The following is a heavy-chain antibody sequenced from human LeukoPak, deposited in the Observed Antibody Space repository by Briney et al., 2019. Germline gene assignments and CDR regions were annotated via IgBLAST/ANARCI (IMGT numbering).Heavy chain of an antibody. CDR3: ARDGKPEFDY. J-gene: IGHJ4*02. V-gene: IGHV3-21*01. D-gene: IGHD1-14*01. CDR1: GFTFCSYS. CDR2: ISSSSSYI. Sequence: PGGSLRLSCAASGFTFCSYSMNWVRQAPGKGLEWVSSISSSSSYIYYADSVKGRFTISRDNAKNSLYLQMNSLRAEDTAVYYCARDGKPEFDYWGQGTLVTVSS.